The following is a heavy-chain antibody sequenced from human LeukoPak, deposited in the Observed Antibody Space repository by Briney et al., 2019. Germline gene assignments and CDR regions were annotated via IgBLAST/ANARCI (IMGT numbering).Heavy chain of an antibody. Sequence: GGSLRLSCAASGFTFSTYWMSWVRQAPGKGLEWVANIKQDGSEKYYVDSVKGRFAISRDNSKNSLYLQMNSLRTEDTALYYCAKGEGYYYGSGSYLSYWGQGTLVTVSS. D-gene: IGHD3-10*01. CDR3: AKGEGYYYGSGSYLSY. V-gene: IGHV3-7*03. J-gene: IGHJ4*02. CDR2: IKQDGSEK. CDR1: GFTFSTYW.